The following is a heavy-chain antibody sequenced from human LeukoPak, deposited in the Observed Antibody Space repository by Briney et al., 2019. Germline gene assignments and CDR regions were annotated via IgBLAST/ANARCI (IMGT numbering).Heavy chain of an antibody. CDR3: ARDVEYYGSGSCLDY. Sequence: PGGSLRLSCAASGFTFRSYAMHWVRQAPGKALEWVADISYDGSNKYYADSVKGRFTISRDNSKNTLYLQMNSLRAEDTAVYYCARDVEYYGSGSCLDYWGQGTLVTVSS. J-gene: IGHJ4*02. CDR1: GFTFRSYA. D-gene: IGHD3-10*01. CDR2: ISYDGSNK. V-gene: IGHV3-30-3*01.